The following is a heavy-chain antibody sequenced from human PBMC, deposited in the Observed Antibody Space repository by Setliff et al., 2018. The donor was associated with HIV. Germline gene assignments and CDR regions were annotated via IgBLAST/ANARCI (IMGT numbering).Heavy chain of an antibody. CDR3: AKGIKWLAP. V-gene: IGHV1-24*01. CDR2: FDPQDGET. Sequence: ASVKVSCKVSGYTLTEVSVHWVRQAPGKGLEWMGYFDPQDGETVYAQKFQGRVTMTEETSTDTAYMEMSSLRTEDTAVYFCAKGIKWLAPWGQGTPVTVSS. CDR1: GYTLTEVS. D-gene: IGHD2-15*01. J-gene: IGHJ5*02.